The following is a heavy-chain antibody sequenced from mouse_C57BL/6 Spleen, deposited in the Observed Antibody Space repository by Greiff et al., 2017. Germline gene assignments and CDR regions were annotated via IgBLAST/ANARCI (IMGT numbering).Heavy chain of an antibody. Sequence: EVHLVESGGGLVKPGGSLKLSCAASGFTFSSYAMSWVRQTPEKRLEWVATISDGGSYTYYPDNVKGRFTISRDNAKNNLYLQMSHLKSEDTAMYYCARESDWDWDFDVWGTGTTVTFSS. CDR2: ISDGGSYT. J-gene: IGHJ1*03. CDR3: ARESDWDWDFDV. V-gene: IGHV5-4*01. D-gene: IGHD2-13*01. CDR1: GFTFSSYA.